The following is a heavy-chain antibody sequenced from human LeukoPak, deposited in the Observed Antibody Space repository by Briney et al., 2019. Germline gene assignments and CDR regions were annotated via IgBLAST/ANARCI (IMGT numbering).Heavy chain of an antibody. V-gene: IGHV1-18*01. Sequence: ASVKVSCKASGYTFTSYGISWVRRAPGQGLEWMGWISAYNGNTNYAQKLQGRVTMTTDTSTSTAYMELRSLRSDDTAVYYCARVDWAAAAYYFDYWGQGTLVTVSS. CDR2: ISAYNGNT. J-gene: IGHJ4*02. CDR3: ARVDWAAAAYYFDY. CDR1: GYTFTSYG. D-gene: IGHD6-13*01.